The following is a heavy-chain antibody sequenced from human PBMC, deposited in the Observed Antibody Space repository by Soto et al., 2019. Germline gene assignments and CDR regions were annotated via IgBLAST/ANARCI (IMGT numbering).Heavy chain of an antibody. CDR3: ARDLRHCSSTSCPPFAY. Sequence: SVKVSCKASGGTFSSYAISWVRQAPGQGLEWMGGIIPIFGTANYAQKFQGRVTITADESTSTAYMELSSLRSEDTAVYYCARDLRHCSSTSCPPFAYWGQGTLVT. D-gene: IGHD2-2*01. J-gene: IGHJ4*02. CDR1: GGTFSSYA. V-gene: IGHV1-69*13. CDR2: IIPIFGTA.